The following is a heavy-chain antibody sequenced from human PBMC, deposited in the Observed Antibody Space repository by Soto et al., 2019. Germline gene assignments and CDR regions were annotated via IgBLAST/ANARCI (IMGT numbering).Heavy chain of an antibody. J-gene: IGHJ5*02. Sequence: ASVKVSCKASGYTFTSYAMHWVRQAPGQRLEWMGWINAGNGNTKYSQKLQGRVTITRDTSASTAYMELSSLRSEDTAVYYCARAGRNTYYDILTGYYHNWFDPWGQGTLVTVSS. CDR3: ARAGRNTYYDILTGYYHNWFDP. CDR2: INAGNGNT. CDR1: GYTFTSYA. D-gene: IGHD3-9*01. V-gene: IGHV1-3*01.